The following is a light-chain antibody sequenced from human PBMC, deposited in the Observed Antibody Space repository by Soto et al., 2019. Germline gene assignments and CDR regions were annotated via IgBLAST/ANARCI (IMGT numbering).Light chain of an antibody. V-gene: IGLV8-61*01. CDR3: VLYMGSGSVV. CDR1: SGSVSTNHY. Sequence: QAVVTQEPSFSVSPGGTVTLTCGLTSGSVSTNHYPTWYQQTPGQTPRTLIYGTSTRSSGVPDRFSGSILGNTAALTITRAQADDESDYYCVLYMGSGSVVFGGGTQVTVL. J-gene: IGLJ2*01. CDR2: GTS.